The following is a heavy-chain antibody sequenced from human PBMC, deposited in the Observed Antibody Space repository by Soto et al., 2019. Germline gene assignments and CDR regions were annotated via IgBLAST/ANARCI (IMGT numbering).Heavy chain of an antibody. CDR1: GFSVSSFA. D-gene: IGHD3-3*01. CDR3: AKDLYGFFEWLSRTANYYFYMDV. J-gene: IGHJ6*03. Sequence: EVHLLQSGGGLVQPGGSLRLSCAASGFSVSSFALSWVRQAPGKGLEWVSVITGSGGSTYYAGSVKGRFTISRDNSKNALYLQMNSLRAEDTAVYYCAKDLYGFFEWLSRTANYYFYMDVWGKATTVTVSS. V-gene: IGHV3-23*01. CDR2: ITGSGGST.